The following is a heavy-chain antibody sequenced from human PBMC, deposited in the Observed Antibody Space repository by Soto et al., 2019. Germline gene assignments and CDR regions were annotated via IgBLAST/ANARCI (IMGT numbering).Heavy chain of an antibody. CDR1: GGTFSSYA. D-gene: IGHD3-9*01. J-gene: IGHJ6*02. CDR3: ARSKSDYDILTGYYMHGMDV. V-gene: IGHV1-69*13. CDR2: IIPIFGTA. Sequence: PSVKVSCKASGGTFSSYAISWVRQAPGQGLEWMGGIIPIFGTANYAQKFQGRVTITADESTRTAYMELSSLRYEDTAVYYCARSKSDYDILTGYYMHGMDVWGQGTTVAVSS.